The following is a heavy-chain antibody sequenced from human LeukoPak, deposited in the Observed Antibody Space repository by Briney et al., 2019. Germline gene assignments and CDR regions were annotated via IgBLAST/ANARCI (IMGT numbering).Heavy chain of an antibody. CDR1: GGSISSYY. CDR3: ASTYGDLGLFDY. CDR2: IYYSGST. Sequence: SETLSLTCIVSGGSISSYYWSWIRQPPGKGLEWIGYIYYSGSTNYNPSLKSRVTISVDTSKNQFSLKLSSVTAADTAVYYCASTYGDLGLFDYWGQGTLVTVSS. D-gene: IGHD4-17*01. J-gene: IGHJ4*02. V-gene: IGHV4-59*08.